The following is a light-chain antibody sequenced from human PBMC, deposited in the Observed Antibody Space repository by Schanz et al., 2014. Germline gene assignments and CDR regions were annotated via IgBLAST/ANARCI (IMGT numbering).Light chain of an antibody. CDR3: QQYYGTPLT. Sequence: DIVMTQSPDSLAVSLGERATINCKSSQSVLYSSSNKNYITWYQQKPGQPPKLLIYWASTRESGVPDRFSGSGSATDFTLTISSLQAEDVAVYYCQQYYGTPLTFGGGTKVEIK. V-gene: IGKV4-1*01. J-gene: IGKJ4*01. CDR2: WAS. CDR1: QSVLYSSSNKNY.